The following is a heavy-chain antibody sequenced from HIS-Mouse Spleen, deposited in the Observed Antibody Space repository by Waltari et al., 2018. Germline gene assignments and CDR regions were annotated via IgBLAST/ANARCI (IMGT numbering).Heavy chain of an antibody. CDR1: AGPNSSSSYY. CDR2: IYYSGST. V-gene: IGHV4-39*01. Sequence: QLQLQESGPGLVKPSETLSLTCTVAAGPNSSSSYYWGWIRQPPGKGLEWIGSIYYSGSTYYNPSLKSRVTISVDTSKNQFSLKLSSVTAADTAVYYCAYGDYFDYWGQGTLVTVSS. J-gene: IGHJ4*02. D-gene: IGHD4-17*01. CDR3: AYGDYFDY.